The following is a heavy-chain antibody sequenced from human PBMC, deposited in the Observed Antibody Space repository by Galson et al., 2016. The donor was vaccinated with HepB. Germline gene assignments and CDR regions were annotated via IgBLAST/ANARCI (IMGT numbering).Heavy chain of an antibody. CDR1: TFTFSNYG. CDR2: ITSSGGST. Sequence: SLRLSCAASTFTFSNYGMRWVRQAPGKGLEWVSSITSSGGSTYYADSVKGRFTISRDNSKNTLYLQMNSLRAEDTAVYYCAKIFGISSSRSYGMDAWGQGTTVTVSS. V-gene: IGHV3-23*01. J-gene: IGHJ6*02. D-gene: IGHD6-6*01. CDR3: AKIFGISSSRSYGMDA.